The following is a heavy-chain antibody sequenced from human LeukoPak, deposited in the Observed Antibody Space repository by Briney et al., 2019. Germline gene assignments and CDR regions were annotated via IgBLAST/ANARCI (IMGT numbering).Heavy chain of an antibody. CDR1: GXXXXXXX. J-gene: IGHJ4*02. CDR3: ARERGGIAAAGSDY. D-gene: IGHD6-25*01. CDR2: XXSSSXYT. Sequence: GESLKISCAAXGXXXXXXXXXWXXXXXXXXLXWXXXXXSSSXYTNYADSVKGRFTISRDNANKSLYLQMNSLRAEDTGVYYCARERGGIAAAGSDYWGQGTLVTVSS. V-gene: IGHV3-11*05.